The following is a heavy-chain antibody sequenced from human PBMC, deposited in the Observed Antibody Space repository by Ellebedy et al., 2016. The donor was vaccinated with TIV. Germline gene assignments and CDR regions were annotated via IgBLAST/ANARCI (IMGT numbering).Heavy chain of an antibody. V-gene: IGHV4-34*01. D-gene: IGHD3-10*01. CDR3: ARARGQYLYGSGSYFTN. CDR1: NGSLTHYF. CDR2: INASGTT. J-gene: IGHJ4*02. Sequence: MPSETLSLTCAVYNGSLTHYFWSWVRQPPGKGLEWIGEINASGTTNNNPSLKNRVTISVDTPKRQFSLRLTSVTAADTAVYYCARARGQYLYGSGSYFTNWGQGEMVTVSS.